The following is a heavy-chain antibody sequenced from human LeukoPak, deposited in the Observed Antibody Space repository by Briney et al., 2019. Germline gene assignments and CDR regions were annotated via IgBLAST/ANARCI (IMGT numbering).Heavy chain of an antibody. V-gene: IGHV3-48*03. J-gene: IGHJ4*02. D-gene: IGHD3-16*01. CDR2: ISSSGSTI. CDR1: GFTFSSYE. Sequence: GGSLRLSCAASGFTFSSYEMNWVRQAPGKGLEWVSYISSSGSTIYYADSVKGRFTISRDNAKNSLYLQMNSLRAEDTAVYYCARRVVGGLPNGGFDYWGQGTLVTVSS. CDR3: ARRVVGGLPNGGFDY.